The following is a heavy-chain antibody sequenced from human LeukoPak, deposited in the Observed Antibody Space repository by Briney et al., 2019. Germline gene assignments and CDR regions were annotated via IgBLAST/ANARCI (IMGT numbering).Heavy chain of an antibody. CDR3: ARDHYYDSSGYPSLHSFDI. Sequence: GGSLRLSCAASGFTFSSYSMNWVRQAPGKGLEWVSSISSSISYIYYADSVKGRFTISRDNAKNSLYLQMNSLRAEDTAVYYCARDHYYDSSGYPSLHSFDIWGQGTMVTVSS. CDR2: ISSSISYI. V-gene: IGHV3-21*01. J-gene: IGHJ3*02. D-gene: IGHD3-22*01. CDR1: GFTFSSYS.